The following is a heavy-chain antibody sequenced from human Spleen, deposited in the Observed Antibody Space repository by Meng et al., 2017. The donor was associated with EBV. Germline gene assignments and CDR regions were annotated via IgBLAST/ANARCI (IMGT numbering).Heavy chain of an antibody. J-gene: IGHJ4*02. Sequence: QVQLQESGPGLVKPSQTLSLTCPVSGGSISSGAYYWSWFRQSPGRGLEWIGYIYVGGSTYYNPSLKSPVTISVDRSKNQFSLKLSSVTAADTAVYYCARYGGTGTYYFDYWGQGTLVTVSS. D-gene: IGHD2-8*02. CDR1: GGSISSGAYY. CDR2: IYVGGST. V-gene: IGHV4-30-4*08. CDR3: ARYGGTGTYYFDY.